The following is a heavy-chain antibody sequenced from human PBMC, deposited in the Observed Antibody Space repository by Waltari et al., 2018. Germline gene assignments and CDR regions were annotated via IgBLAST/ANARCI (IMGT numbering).Heavy chain of an antibody. J-gene: IGHJ6*03. CDR3: ARSAGAYNYYMDV. CDR2: IYTSGNT. CDR1: GGSISSYY. V-gene: IGHV4-4*07. D-gene: IGHD1-26*01. Sequence: QVQLQESVPGLVKPSETLSLTCTVSGGSISSYYWSWIRQPAGKGLEWIGRIYTSGNTNDSPSIKSRVTKSVDTSKSQFSLKLSSGAAADTGVYYCARSAGAYNYYMDVWGKGTTVTVSS.